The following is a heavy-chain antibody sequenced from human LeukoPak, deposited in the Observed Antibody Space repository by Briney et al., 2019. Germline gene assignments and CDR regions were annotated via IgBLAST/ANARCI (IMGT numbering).Heavy chain of an antibody. D-gene: IGHD3-22*01. CDR2: IYYSGST. J-gene: IGHJ3*02. CDR3: ARDPYYYDSSGSPRGYAFDI. V-gene: IGHV4-61*01. Sequence: SETLSLTCTVSGGSVSSGSYYWSWIRQPPGKGLEWIGYIYYSGSTNYNPSLKSRVTISVDTSKNQFSPKLSSVTAADTAVYYCARDPYYYDSSGSPRGYAFDIWGQGTMVTVSS. CDR1: GGSVSSGSYY.